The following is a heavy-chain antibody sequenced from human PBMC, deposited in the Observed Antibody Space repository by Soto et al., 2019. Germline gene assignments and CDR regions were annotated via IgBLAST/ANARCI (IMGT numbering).Heavy chain of an antibody. Sequence: SETLSLTCTVSGGSISGFYWSWIRQPPGKGLEWIGYIFYSGNTNYNPSLKSRVTTSVDTSKNQFSLKLRSVTAADTAVYYCARDSGYGDPFDYWGQGTLVTVPQ. D-gene: IGHD4-17*01. CDR1: GGSISGFY. CDR3: ARDSGYGDPFDY. V-gene: IGHV4-59*01. CDR2: IFYSGNT. J-gene: IGHJ4*02.